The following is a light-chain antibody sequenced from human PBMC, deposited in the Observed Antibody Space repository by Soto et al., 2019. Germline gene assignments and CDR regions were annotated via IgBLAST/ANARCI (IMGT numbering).Light chain of an antibody. CDR2: DAS. CDR3: QHYDNLPPYT. V-gene: IGKV1-33*01. Sequence: DIQMTQSPSSLSASVGDRVTITCQASQDISNYLNWYQQKPGKAPKLLFYDASNLETGVPSRFSGSGSGTDFTFTISSLQPEDIDTYYCQHYDNLPPYTFGQGTKLEIK. CDR1: QDISNY. J-gene: IGKJ2*01.